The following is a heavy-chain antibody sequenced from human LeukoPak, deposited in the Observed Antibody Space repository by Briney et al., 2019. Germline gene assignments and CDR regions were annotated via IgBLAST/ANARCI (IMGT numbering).Heavy chain of an antibody. Sequence: GGSLRLSCAASGFTFSSYAMSWVRQAPGKGLEWVSAISGSGGSTYYADSVKGRFTISRDNSKNTLYLQMDSLRADDTAIYYCAKDKIGGYCTGATCYAGYYFYGMEVWGQGTTVTVSS. CDR2: ISGSGGST. J-gene: IGHJ6*02. CDR3: AKDKIGGYCTGATCYAGYYFYGMEV. CDR1: GFTFSSYA. D-gene: IGHD2-15*01. V-gene: IGHV3-23*01.